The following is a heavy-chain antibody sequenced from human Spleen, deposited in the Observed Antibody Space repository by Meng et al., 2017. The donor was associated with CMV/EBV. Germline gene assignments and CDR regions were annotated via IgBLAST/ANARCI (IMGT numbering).Heavy chain of an antibody. Sequence: VQLVEAGGVFVQPGLCLAHSSAAAEFTFSTYAMNGVPQAPWQGLEWISLINSGGSTYDADTVKSSITITRDNSKNTLFRQINSLRAEDTAVYYCARVGPHFDYWGQGTLVTVSS. V-gene: IGHV3-66*01. CDR2: INSGGST. CDR1: EFTFSTYA. J-gene: IGHJ4*02. CDR3: ARVGPHFDY.